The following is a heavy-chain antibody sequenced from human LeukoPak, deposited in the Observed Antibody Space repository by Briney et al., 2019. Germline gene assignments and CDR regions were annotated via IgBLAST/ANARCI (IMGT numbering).Heavy chain of an antibody. J-gene: IGHJ5*02. V-gene: IGHV1-18*01. CDR2: ISACNGNT. Sequence: ASVKVSCKASGYTFTSYGISWVRQAPGQGGEWVGWISACNGNTNYAQKLQGRVTMTTDTSTITAYMELRSLRSDDTAVYYCARGGDYYDSSGYYPWGQGTLVTVSS. D-gene: IGHD3-22*01. CDR1: GYTFTSYG. CDR3: ARGGDYYDSSGYYP.